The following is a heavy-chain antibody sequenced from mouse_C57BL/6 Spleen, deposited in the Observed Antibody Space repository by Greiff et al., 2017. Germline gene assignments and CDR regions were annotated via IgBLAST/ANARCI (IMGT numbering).Heavy chain of an antibody. V-gene: IGHV14-2*01. CDR1: GFNIKDYY. D-gene: IGHD1-1*01. CDR3: ARYYYGSSYGDY. CDR2: IDPEDGAT. Sequence: VQLQQSGAELVKPGASVKLSCTASGFNIKDYYMHWVKQRTEHGLEWIGRIDPEDGATKYAPQFQGKATITADTSSNTAYLQLSSLTSEDTAVYYCARYYYGSSYGDYWGQGTSLTVSS. J-gene: IGHJ2*02.